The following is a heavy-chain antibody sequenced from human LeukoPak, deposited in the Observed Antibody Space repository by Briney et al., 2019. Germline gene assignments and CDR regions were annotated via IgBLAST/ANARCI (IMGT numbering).Heavy chain of an antibody. V-gene: IGHV3-74*01. CDR1: GFTFSSYW. Sequence: GGSLRLSCAASGFTFSSYWMHWVRHAPGKGLVWVSHINSDGSSTNYADSVKGRFTISRDNAKNTLYLQMNSLRAEDTAVYYCARVRPSGYPDYWGQGTLVTVSS. D-gene: IGHD5-12*01. CDR2: INSDGSST. CDR3: ARVRPSGYPDY. J-gene: IGHJ4*02.